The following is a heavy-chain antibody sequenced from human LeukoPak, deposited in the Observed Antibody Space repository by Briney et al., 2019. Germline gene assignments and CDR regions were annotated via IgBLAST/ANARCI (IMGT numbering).Heavy chain of an antibody. Sequence: PGGSLRLSCEASGFTFSSNALHWVRQPPGKGLEWLAVISYDGNNKNFADSAKGRFTVSRDNSQHTLYLHMNSLRSDDSAMYYCAAGGKFDFWGGYHIDNWGQGTLVTVSS. V-gene: IGHV3-30*04. CDR1: GFTFSSNA. CDR3: AAGGKFDFWGGYHIDN. D-gene: IGHD3-3*01. J-gene: IGHJ4*02. CDR2: ISYDGNNK.